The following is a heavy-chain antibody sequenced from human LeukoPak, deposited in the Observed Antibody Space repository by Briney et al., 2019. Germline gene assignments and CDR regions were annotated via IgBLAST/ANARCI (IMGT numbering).Heavy chain of an antibody. CDR3: ARADITIFGVVISLAFDI. CDR1: GGTFSSYA. Sequence: SVKVSCKASGGTFSSYAISWVRQAPGQGLEWMGGIIPILGTANYAQKFQGRVTITADESTSTAYMELSSLRSEDTAVYYCARADITIFGVVISLAFDIWGQGTMVTVSS. J-gene: IGHJ3*02. V-gene: IGHV1-69*13. CDR2: IIPILGTA. D-gene: IGHD3-3*01.